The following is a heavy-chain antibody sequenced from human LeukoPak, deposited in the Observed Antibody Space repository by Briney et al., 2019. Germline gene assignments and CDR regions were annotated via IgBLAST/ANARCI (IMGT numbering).Heavy chain of an antibody. D-gene: IGHD1-14*01. CDR2: LYSGGST. CDR3: AKGQAPAPEY. J-gene: IGHJ4*02. Sequence: GGSLRLSCAASGFVVSTNYMSWVRQAPGKGLEWVSVLYSGGSTYYTDSVKGRFTISRDNSKNTLYLQMNSLRAEDTAVYYCAKGQAPAPEYWGQGTLVTVSS. V-gene: IGHV3-66*01. CDR1: GFVVSTNY.